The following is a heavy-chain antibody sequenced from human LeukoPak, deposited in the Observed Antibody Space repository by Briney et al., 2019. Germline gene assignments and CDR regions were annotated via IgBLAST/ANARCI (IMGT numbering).Heavy chain of an antibody. CDR3: ARDFFHSSDSRPFDY. V-gene: IGHV3-48*01. Sequence: GGSLRLSCAASGFTLSDYHINWVRQAPGKGLEWISYISSRSSAIYYADSVKGRFAISRDTAKDSVYLHMSSLRVEDTAVYYCARDFFHSSDSRPFDYWGQGTLVTVSS. J-gene: IGHJ4*02. CDR1: GFTLSDYH. CDR2: ISSRSSAI. D-gene: IGHD3-22*01.